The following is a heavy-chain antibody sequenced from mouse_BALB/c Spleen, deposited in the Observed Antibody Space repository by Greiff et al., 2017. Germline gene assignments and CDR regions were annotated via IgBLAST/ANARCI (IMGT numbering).Heavy chain of an antibody. CDR2: IWGDGST. J-gene: IGHJ3*01. Sequence: VQLQQSGPGLVAPSQSLSITCTVSGFSLTGYGVNWVRQPPGKGLEWLGMIWGDGSTDYNSALKSRLSISKDNSKSQVFLKMNSLQTDDTARYYCARGYGYDGRGFAYWGQGTLVTVSA. CDR1: GFSLTGYG. V-gene: IGHV2-6-7*01. CDR3: ARGYGYDGRGFAY. D-gene: IGHD2-2*01.